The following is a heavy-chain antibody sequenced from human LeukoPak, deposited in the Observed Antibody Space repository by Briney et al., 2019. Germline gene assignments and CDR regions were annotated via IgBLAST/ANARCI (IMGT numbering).Heavy chain of an antibody. D-gene: IGHD3-22*01. CDR2: INPSGGST. CDR1: GYTFTSYY. CDR3: ARDTDSYYYDSSGFSFDP. Sequence: ASVKVSFKASGYTFTSYYMHWVRQAPGQGLEWMGIINPSGGSTSYAQKFQGRVTMTRDMSTSTVYMELSSLRSEDTAVYYCARDTDSYYYDSSGFSFDPWGQGTLVTVSS. V-gene: IGHV1-46*01. J-gene: IGHJ5*02.